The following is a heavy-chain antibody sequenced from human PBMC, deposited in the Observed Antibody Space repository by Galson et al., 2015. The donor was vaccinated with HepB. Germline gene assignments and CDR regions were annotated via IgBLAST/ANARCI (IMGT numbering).Heavy chain of an antibody. V-gene: IGHV3-21*01. J-gene: IGHJ3*02. D-gene: IGHD1-26*01. Sequence: SLRLSCAASGFTFSSYSMNWVRQAPGKGLEWVSSISSSSSYIYYADSVRGRFTISRDNAKNSLYLQMNSLRAEDTAVYYCARDRPLLEAFDIWGQGTMVTVSS. CDR2: ISSSSSYI. CDR1: GFTFSSYS. CDR3: ARDRPLLEAFDI.